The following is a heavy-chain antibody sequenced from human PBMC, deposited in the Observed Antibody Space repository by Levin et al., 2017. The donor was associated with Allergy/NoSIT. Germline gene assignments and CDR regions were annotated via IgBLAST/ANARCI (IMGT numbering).Heavy chain of an antibody. CDR3: ARAPVAVVAARPKASDI. D-gene: IGHD2-15*01. CDR1: GGSISNSAYY. Sequence: SETLSLTCSVSGGSISNSAYYWGWIRQSPGKGLQWIGSVYYSGHTYYNLSLKSRLTLSVDTSQNQFSLQLRSVTAADTSVYFCARAPVAVVAARPKASDIWGHGTMVTVSS. CDR2: VYYSGHT. V-gene: IGHV4-39*01. J-gene: IGHJ3*02.